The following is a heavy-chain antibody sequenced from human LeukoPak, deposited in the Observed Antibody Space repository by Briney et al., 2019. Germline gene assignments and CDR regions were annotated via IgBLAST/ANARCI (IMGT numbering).Heavy chain of an antibody. Sequence: PAASVKVSCKASGYTFTGYYMHWVRQAPGQGLEWMGWINPNSGGTNYAQKFQGRVTMTRDTPISTAYMELSRLRSDDTAVYYCARETNPLGVVRDRGWFDPWGQGTLVTVSS. CDR1: GYTFTGYY. V-gene: IGHV1-2*02. D-gene: IGHD3-10*01. CDR2: INPNSGGT. J-gene: IGHJ5*02. CDR3: ARETNPLGVVRDRGWFDP.